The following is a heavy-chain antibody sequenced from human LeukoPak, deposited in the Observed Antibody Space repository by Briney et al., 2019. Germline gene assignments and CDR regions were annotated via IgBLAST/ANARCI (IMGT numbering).Heavy chain of an antibody. J-gene: IGHJ4*02. CDR3: AKWSYYDSRGYFDY. CDR2: ISWNSGSI. D-gene: IGHD3-22*01. CDR1: GFTFDDYA. Sequence: GGSLRPSCAASGFTFDDYAMHWVRHAPGKGLEWVSGISWNSGSIGYADSVKGRFTISRDNAKNSLYLQMNSLRAEDTALYYCAKWSYYDSRGYFDYWGQGTLVTVSS. V-gene: IGHV3-9*01.